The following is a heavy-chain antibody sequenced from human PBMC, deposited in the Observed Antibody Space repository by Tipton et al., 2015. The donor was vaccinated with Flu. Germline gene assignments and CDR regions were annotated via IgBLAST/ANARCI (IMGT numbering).Heavy chain of an antibody. CDR1: SFTFSTYW. V-gene: IGHV3-7*01. D-gene: IGHD6-19*01. Sequence: SLRLSCEASSFTFSTYWTNWVRQAPGKGLEWVAIIKKDGSEKLYADSVKGRFTISRDNGKNSLYLQMDSLTADDTAVYYCAGGSGWLILDWGQGTLVTVSS. CDR3: AGGSGWLILD. J-gene: IGHJ4*02. CDR2: IKKDGSEK.